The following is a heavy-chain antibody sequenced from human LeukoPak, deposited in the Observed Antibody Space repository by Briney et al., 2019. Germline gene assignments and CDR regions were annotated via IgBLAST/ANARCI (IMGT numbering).Heavy chain of an antibody. D-gene: IGHD6-19*01. J-gene: IGHJ6*02. CDR1: GFTVSSNY. Sequence: GGSLRLSCAASGFTVSSNYMSWVRQAPGKGLEWASVIYSGGSTYYADSVKGRFTISRDNSKNTLYLQMNSLRAEDTAVYYCARDRSGSYGMDVWGQGTTVTVSS. V-gene: IGHV3-53*01. CDR2: IYSGGST. CDR3: ARDRSGSYGMDV.